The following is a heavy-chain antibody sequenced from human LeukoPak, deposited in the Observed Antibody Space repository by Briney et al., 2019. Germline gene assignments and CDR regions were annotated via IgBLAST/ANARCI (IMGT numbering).Heavy chain of an antibody. CDR1: GFTVSSTY. J-gene: IGHJ4*02. Sequence: GGSLRLSCAASGFTVSSTYMSWVRQAPGKGLEWVSVIYSGGTTYYADSVKGRFTISRDNSKNTLYLQMNSLRDEDTAVYYCARDGLYCSSNTCFDYWGQGTLVTVSS. CDR3: ARDGLYCSSNTCFDY. V-gene: IGHV3-53*01. D-gene: IGHD2-2*01. CDR2: IYSGGTT.